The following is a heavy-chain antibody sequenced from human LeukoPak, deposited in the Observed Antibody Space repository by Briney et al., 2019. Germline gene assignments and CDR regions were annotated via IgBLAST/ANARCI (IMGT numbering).Heavy chain of an antibody. CDR3: ARIQGPPLFYFDY. CDR2: IYYSGST. V-gene: IGHV4-59*12. Sequence: SETLSLTCTVSGGSISSYYWSWIRQPPGKGLEWIGYIYYSGSTYYNPSLKSRVTISVDTSKNQFSLKLSSVTAADTAVYYCARIQGPPLFYFDYWGQGTLVTVSS. J-gene: IGHJ4*02. CDR1: GGSISSYY.